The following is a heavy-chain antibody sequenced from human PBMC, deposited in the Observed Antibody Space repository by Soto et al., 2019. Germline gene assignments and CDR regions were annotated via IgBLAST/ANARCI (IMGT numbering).Heavy chain of an antibody. CDR3: ARMVGPYEDCHMDV. V-gene: IGHV4-34*01. D-gene: IGHD2-21*02. CDR2: SNHGGGT. Sequence: QVQLQQWGAGLLKPSETLSLTCAVYGGSFSDYHWTWIRQPPGTGLEWIGESNHGGGTYWNPSVKSRLTISVNTSKSQFSLKLSSVTAADTAVYYCARMVGPYEDCHMDVWDTGTTVIVSS. CDR1: GGSFSDYH. J-gene: IGHJ6*03.